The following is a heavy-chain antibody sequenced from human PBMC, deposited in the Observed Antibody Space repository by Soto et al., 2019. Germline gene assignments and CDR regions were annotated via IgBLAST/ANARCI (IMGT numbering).Heavy chain of an antibody. J-gene: IGHJ4*02. Sequence: QVQLVQSGAEVKKPGASVKVSCKASGYTFTGYYMHWVRQAPGQGLEWMGWINPNSGGTNYAQKFQGWVTMTRDTSISTVYMELSRLRADDTAVYYGARDARGDEAPMDYWGQGTLVTVSS. V-gene: IGHV1-2*04. CDR3: ARDARGDEAPMDY. CDR2: INPNSGGT. CDR1: GYTFTGYY. D-gene: IGHD3-10*01.